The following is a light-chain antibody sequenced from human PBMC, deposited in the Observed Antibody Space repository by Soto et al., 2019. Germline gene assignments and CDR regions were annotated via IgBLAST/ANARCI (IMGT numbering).Light chain of an antibody. Sequence: EIVLTPSPATLSVSPGERSTLSCRASQNVNSNLAWDQQKPGQAPRLLIYGTSTRATGFPARFSGSGSGTEITHTISSLQAEDFAVYSCQQYDNWPFTFGPGTKVDIK. CDR2: GTS. J-gene: IGKJ3*01. CDR3: QQYDNWPFT. CDR1: QNVNSN. V-gene: IGKV3-15*01.